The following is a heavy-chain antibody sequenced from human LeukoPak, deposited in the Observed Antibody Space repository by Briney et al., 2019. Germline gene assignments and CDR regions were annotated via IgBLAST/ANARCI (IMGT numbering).Heavy chain of an antibody. Sequence: RASVKVSCKASGYTFTGYYMHWVRQVPGQGLEWMGRINPNSGGTNYAQKFQGRVTMTRDTSISTAYMELSRLRSDDTAVYYCARDGNFGVVPYPWGQGTLVTVSS. V-gene: IGHV1-2*06. CDR1: GYTFTGYY. CDR3: ARDGNFGVVPYP. J-gene: IGHJ5*02. CDR2: INPNSGGT. D-gene: IGHD3-3*01.